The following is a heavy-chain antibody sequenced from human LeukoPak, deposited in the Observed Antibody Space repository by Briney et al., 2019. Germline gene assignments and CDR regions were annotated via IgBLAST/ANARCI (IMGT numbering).Heavy chain of an antibody. J-gene: IGHJ4*02. Sequence: PSETLCLTCAVYGGSFSGYYWSWIRQPPGKGLEWIGEINHSGSTNYNPSLKSRVTISVDTSKNQFSLKLSSVTAADTAVYYCARRSKYGDSADYWGQGTLVTVSS. CDR3: ARRSKYGDSADY. D-gene: IGHD4-17*01. CDR1: GGSFSGYY. V-gene: IGHV4-34*01. CDR2: INHSGST.